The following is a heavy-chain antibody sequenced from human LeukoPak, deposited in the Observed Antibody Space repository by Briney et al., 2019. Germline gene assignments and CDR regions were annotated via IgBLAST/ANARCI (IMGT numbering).Heavy chain of an antibody. V-gene: IGHV3-53*05. CDR2: IYSGGYT. CDR1: GFTVSSNY. CDR3: AKGRTGTTTPLDAFDI. J-gene: IGHJ3*02. Sequence: GGSLRLSCAASGFTVSSNYMSWVRQAPGKGLEWVSVIYSGGYTFYADSVKGRFTISRDNSKNTLYLQMNSLRAEDTAVYYCAKGRTGTTTPLDAFDIWGQGTMVTVSS. D-gene: IGHD1-7*01.